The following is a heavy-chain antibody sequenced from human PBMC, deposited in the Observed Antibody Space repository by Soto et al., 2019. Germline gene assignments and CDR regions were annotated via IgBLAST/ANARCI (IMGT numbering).Heavy chain of an antibody. CDR2: ISGSGGST. V-gene: IGHV3-23*01. CDR3: AKDTPSLKDVDTAMVTHY. CDR1: GFTFSSYA. Sequence: GGSLRLSCAASGFTFSSYAMSWVRQAPGKGLEWVSAISGSGGSTYYADSVKGRFTISRDNSKNTLYLQMNSLRAEDTAVYYCAKDTPSLKDVDTAMVTHYWGQGTLVTVSS. J-gene: IGHJ4*02. D-gene: IGHD5-18*01.